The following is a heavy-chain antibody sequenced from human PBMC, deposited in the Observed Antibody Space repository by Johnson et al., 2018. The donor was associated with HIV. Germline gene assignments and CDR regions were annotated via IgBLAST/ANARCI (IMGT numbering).Heavy chain of an antibody. V-gene: IGHV3-30*03. D-gene: IGHD3-16*01. Sequence: VQLVESGGGLVQPGGSLRLSCAASEFIFSSYWMSWVRQAPGKGPEWVAYISYHVGNRYYADSVKGRFTISRDNAKNTLYLQMNSLRAEDTAVYYCARGRYYDYVWGSYQEEGDIWGQGTMVTVSS. CDR1: EFIFSSYW. CDR3: ARGRYYDYVWGSYQEEGDI. J-gene: IGHJ3*02. CDR2: ISYHVGNR.